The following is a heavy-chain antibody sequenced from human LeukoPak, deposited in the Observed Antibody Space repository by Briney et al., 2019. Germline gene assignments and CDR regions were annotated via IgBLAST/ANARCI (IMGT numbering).Heavy chain of an antibody. Sequence: SETLSLTCSVSGGSISSGSYSWNWIRQSPGKGLEWIGYIFHTGSTYYNPSLKSRVTISVDTSKNQFSLKLSSVAAADTAVYYCARDRSRWDLLPFDSWGQGTLVTVSS. CDR2: IFHTGST. CDR3: ARDRSRWDLLPFDS. J-gene: IGHJ4*02. D-gene: IGHD1-26*01. V-gene: IGHV4-30-2*06. CDR1: GGSISSGSYS.